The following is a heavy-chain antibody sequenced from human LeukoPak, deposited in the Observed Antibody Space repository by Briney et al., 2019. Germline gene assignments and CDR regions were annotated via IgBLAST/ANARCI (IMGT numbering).Heavy chain of an antibody. Sequence: KPGGSLRLSCAASGFTFNDAWMSWVRQAPGKGLEWVGRIKSKTDGGTTDYAAPVKGRFTISGDDSKNTLYLQMNSLKTEDTAMYYCISHLGSAISGSYWTLDYWGQGTLVTVSS. CDR1: GFTFNDAW. CDR3: ISHLGSAISGSYWTLDY. J-gene: IGHJ4*02. D-gene: IGHD1-26*01. V-gene: IGHV3-15*01. CDR2: IKSKTDGGTT.